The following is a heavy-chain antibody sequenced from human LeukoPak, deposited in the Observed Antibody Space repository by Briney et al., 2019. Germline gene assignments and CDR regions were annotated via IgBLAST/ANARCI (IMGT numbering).Heavy chain of an antibody. CDR1: GYFFATYW. J-gene: IGHJ3*02. Sequence: KGGESLKISCEGSGYFFATYWIGWVRQMPGKGLEWMGIIYPGDSDTTHSPSFQGQVTISVDTYISTAYLQWSSLKASDTAIYYCARRHSSSWSGDAFDIWGQGTMVTVSS. D-gene: IGHD6-13*01. V-gene: IGHV5-51*01. CDR2: IYPGDSDT. CDR3: ARRHSSSWSGDAFDI.